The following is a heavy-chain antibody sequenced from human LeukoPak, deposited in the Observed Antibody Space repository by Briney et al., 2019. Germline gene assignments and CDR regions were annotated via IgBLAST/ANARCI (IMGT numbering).Heavy chain of an antibody. CDR3: AGDHRPEIQYYYMDV. Sequence: PGGSLRLSCAASGFSLSNYGMHWVRQAPGKGLEWVAALLYDGNTKHYADSVRGRFTISRDISKNTFYVQMNSLTAEDTAVYYCAGDHRPEIQYYYMDVWGKGTTVAVSS. CDR1: GFSLSNYG. V-gene: IGHV3-33*01. J-gene: IGHJ6*03. CDR2: LLYDGNTK. D-gene: IGHD1-14*01.